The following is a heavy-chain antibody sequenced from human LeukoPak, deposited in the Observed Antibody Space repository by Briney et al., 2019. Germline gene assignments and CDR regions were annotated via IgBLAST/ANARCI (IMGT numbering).Heavy chain of an antibody. CDR1: GFTFSSYA. D-gene: IGHD3-3*01. CDR2: INSDGSST. J-gene: IGHJ4*02. Sequence: PGGSLRLSCAASGFTFSSYAMSWVRQAPGKGLVWVSRINSDGSSTSYADSVKGRFTISRDNAKNTLYLQVNSLRAEDTAVYYCATSYDFWSGYYEYWGQGTLVTVSS. CDR3: ATSYDFWSGYYEY. V-gene: IGHV3-74*01.